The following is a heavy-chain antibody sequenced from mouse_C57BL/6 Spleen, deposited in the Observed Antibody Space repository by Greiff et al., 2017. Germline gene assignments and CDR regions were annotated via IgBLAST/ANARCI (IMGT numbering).Heavy chain of an antibody. Sequence: EVQLQQSGPVLVKPGASVKMSCKASGYTFTDYYMNWVKQSHGKSLEWIGVINPYNGGTSYNQKFKGKATLTVDKSSSTAYMELNSLTSEDSAVYYCARRDYYDYAMDYWGQGTSVTVSS. CDR3: ARRDYYDYAMDY. J-gene: IGHJ4*01. CDR2: INPYNGGT. V-gene: IGHV1-19*01. D-gene: IGHD2-1*01. CDR1: GYTFTDYY.